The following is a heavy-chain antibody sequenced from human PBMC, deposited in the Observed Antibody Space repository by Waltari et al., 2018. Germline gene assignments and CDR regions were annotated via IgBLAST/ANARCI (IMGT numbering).Heavy chain of an antibody. CDR1: GGSISSYY. V-gene: IGHV4-4*07. CDR2: IYTSGST. CDR3: ARAERLGYYDIFLGYFDY. J-gene: IGHJ4*02. Sequence: QVQLQESGPGLVKPSETLSLTCTVSGGSISSYYWSWIRQPPGKGLEWIGRIYTSGSTNYNPSLKSRVTMSVDTSKNQFSLKLSSVTAADTAVYYCARAERLGYYDIFLGYFDYWGQGTLVTVSS. D-gene: IGHD3-9*01.